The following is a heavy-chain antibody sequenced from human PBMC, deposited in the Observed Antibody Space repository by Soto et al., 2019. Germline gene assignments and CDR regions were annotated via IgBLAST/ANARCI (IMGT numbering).Heavy chain of an antibody. D-gene: IGHD6-13*01. Sequence: GGSLRLSCAASGFIFSTYEMNWVRQAPGKGLEWVSYISSSGSMIYYADSVKGRFTISRDNAKNSLYLQMNSLRAEDTAVYYCAREGKYTYSSPHDSWGQGTLVTVSS. V-gene: IGHV3-48*03. CDR3: AREGKYTYSSPHDS. CDR2: ISSSGSMI. J-gene: IGHJ4*02. CDR1: GFIFSTYE.